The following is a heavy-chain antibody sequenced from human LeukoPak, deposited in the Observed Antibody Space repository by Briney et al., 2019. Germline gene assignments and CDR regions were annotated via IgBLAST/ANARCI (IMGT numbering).Heavy chain of an antibody. D-gene: IGHD3-9*01. Sequence: SVKVSCKTSGGTFSSYAISWVRQAPGQGLEWMGGIIPIFGTANYAQKFQGRVTITADESTSTAYMELSSLRSEDTAVYYCARGGRYFDWLLPFDYWGQGTLVTVSS. J-gene: IGHJ4*02. CDR3: ARGGRYFDWLLPFDY. CDR1: GGTFSSYA. V-gene: IGHV1-69*01. CDR2: IIPIFGTA.